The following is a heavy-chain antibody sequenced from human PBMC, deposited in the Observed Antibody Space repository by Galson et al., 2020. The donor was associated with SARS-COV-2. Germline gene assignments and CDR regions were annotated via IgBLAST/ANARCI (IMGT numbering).Heavy chain of an antibody. V-gene: IGHV4-31*03. Sequence: SETLSLTCTVSGGSISSGGYYWSWIRQHPGKGLEWIGYIYYSGSTYYNPSLKSRVTISVDTSKNQFSLKLSSVTAADTALYYCARGEVGYCSGGSCYPPGSWGQGTLVTVSS. CDR1: GGSISSGGYY. CDR2: IYYSGST. J-gene: IGHJ4*02. D-gene: IGHD2-15*01. CDR3: ARGEVGYCSGGSCYPPGS.